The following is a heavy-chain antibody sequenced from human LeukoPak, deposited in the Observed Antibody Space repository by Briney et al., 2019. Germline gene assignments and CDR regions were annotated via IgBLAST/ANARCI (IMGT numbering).Heavy chain of an antibody. CDR1: GLTFSSFW. D-gene: IGHD5-18*01. Sequence: GGSLRLSCAVSGLTFSSFWMDWVRQAPGKGLEWVASINPDGNKKYSADSVKGRFTISRDNAENSLYLQMNSLRVEDTAFYYCARDLAYSRLDYWGQGMLVTVSS. V-gene: IGHV3-7*01. J-gene: IGHJ4*02. CDR3: ARDLAYSRLDY. CDR2: INPDGNKK.